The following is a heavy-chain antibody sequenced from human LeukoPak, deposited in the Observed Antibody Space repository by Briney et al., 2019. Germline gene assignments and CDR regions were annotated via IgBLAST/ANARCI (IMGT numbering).Heavy chain of an antibody. D-gene: IGHD6-19*01. V-gene: IGHV3-48*03. Sequence: PGGSLRLSCAASGFTFSSYEMNWVRQAPGKGLEWVSYISSSGSTIYYADSVKGRFTISRDNAKNSLYLQMNSLRAEDTAVYYCARDLGPRWQWVRGAFDIWGQGTMVTVSS. J-gene: IGHJ3*02. CDR2: ISSSGSTI. CDR3: ARDLGPRWQWVRGAFDI. CDR1: GFTFSSYE.